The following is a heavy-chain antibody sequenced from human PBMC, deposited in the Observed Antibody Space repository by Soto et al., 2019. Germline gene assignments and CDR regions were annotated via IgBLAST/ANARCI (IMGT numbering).Heavy chain of an antibody. CDR1: GFTFSSYA. D-gene: IGHD6-19*01. CDR2: ISYDGSNK. J-gene: IGHJ4*02. V-gene: IGHV3-30-3*01. Sequence: QVQLVESGGGVVQPGRSLRLSCAASGFTFSSYAMHWVRQAPGKGLEWVAVISYDGSNKYYADSVKGRFTISRDNSKNTLYLQMNSLRAEDTAVYYCARVSEQWQFDYWGQGTLVTVSS. CDR3: ARVSEQWQFDY.